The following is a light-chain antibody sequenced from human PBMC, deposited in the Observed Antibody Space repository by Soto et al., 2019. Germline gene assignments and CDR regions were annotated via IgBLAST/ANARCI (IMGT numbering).Light chain of an antibody. Sequence: QSVLTQPPSASGSPLQSVTISCTGTSSDVAGSDYVSWYQQHPGKAPKLIIYEVTKRPAGVPDRFSGSKSGNTASLTVSGLQADDESYYYCSSFARGDNPHVLFGGGTKVTVL. CDR1: SSDVAGSDY. V-gene: IGLV2-8*01. CDR3: SSFARGDNPHVL. J-gene: IGLJ2*01. CDR2: EVT.